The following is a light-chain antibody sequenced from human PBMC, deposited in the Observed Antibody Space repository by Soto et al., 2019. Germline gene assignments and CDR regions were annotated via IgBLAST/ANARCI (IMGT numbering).Light chain of an antibody. V-gene: IGLV2-14*01. CDR1: SSDSGGYNY. CDR2: EVS. J-gene: IGLJ1*01. Sequence: QSALTQPASVSGSPGQSITISCTGTSSDSGGYNYVSWYQQHPGKAPKLMLYEVSNRPSGVSNRFSGFKSGNTASLTITGLQAEDEADYYCNSYTSSSTLYVFGTGPKVTVL. CDR3: NSYTSSSTLYV.